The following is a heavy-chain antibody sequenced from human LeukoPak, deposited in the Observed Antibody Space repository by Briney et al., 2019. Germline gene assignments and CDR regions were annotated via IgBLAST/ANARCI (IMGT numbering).Heavy chain of an antibody. CDR2: IYSGGST. Sequence: GGSLRLSCAASGFTVSSNYMSWVRQAPGKGLEWVSVIYSGGSTYYADSVKGRFTISRDNSKNTLYLQMNSLRAEDTAVYYCAKDLVAVAGLFDYWGQGTLVTVSS. V-gene: IGHV3-66*01. D-gene: IGHD6-19*01. CDR1: GFTVSSNY. CDR3: AKDLVAVAGLFDY. J-gene: IGHJ4*02.